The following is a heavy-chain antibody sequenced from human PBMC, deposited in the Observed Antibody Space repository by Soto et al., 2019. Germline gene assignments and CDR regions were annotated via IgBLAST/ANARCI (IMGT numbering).Heavy chain of an antibody. CDR3: ARDLAAGDR. Sequence: QVQLVQSGAEVKKPGASVKLSCRTSGYTFTHYYIHWVRQAPGQWLEWLAIINPARGSTNYAQDFLGRVTLTMDTSTTTVYMELSGLRAEDTAIFYCARDLAAGDRWGQGTLVTVSS. CDR1: GYTFTHYY. CDR2: INPARGST. J-gene: IGHJ5*02. D-gene: IGHD6-25*01. V-gene: IGHV1-46*01.